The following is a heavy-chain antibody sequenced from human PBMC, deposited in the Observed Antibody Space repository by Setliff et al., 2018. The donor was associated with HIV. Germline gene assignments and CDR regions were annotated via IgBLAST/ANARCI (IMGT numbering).Heavy chain of an antibody. CDR3: APLVGATGAPSY. CDR1: GFSFNSYG. J-gene: IGHJ4*02. CDR2: IWYDERHK. Sequence: GGSLRLSCTFYGFSFNSYGMHWVRQAPGKGLEWVASIWYDERHKYYANSVKGRFTISRDNPKRTLYLQMDSLRAEDTAVYYCAPLVGATGAPSYWGQGTLVTVSS. D-gene: IGHD1-26*01. V-gene: IGHV3-33*08.